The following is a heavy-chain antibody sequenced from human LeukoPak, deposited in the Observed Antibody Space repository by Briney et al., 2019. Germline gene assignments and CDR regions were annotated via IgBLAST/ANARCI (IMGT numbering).Heavy chain of an antibody. J-gene: IGHJ5*02. Sequence: SETLSLTCTVSGGSISSYYWSWIRQPPGKGLEWIGYIYYSGSTNYNPSLNSRVTISVDTSKKQFSLKLSSVTAADTAVYYCARGLTACSGGSCYLNWFDPWGQGTLVTVSS. CDR3: ARGLTACSGGSCYLNWFDP. V-gene: IGHV4-59*01. CDR1: GGSISSYY. CDR2: IYYSGST. D-gene: IGHD2-15*01.